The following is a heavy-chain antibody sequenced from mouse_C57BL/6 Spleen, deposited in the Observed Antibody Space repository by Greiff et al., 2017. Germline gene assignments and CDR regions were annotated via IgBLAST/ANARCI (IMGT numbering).Heavy chain of an antibody. CDR3: ARNKIYDGYLYAMDY. D-gene: IGHD2-3*01. V-gene: IGHV2-2*01. CDR1: GFSLTSYG. Sequence: VQVVESGPGLVQPSQSLSITCTVSGFSLTSYGVHWVRQSPGKGLEWLGVIWSGGSTDYNAAFISRLSISKDNSKSQVFFKMNSLQADDTAIYYCARNKIYDGYLYAMDYWGQGTSVTVSS. CDR2: IWSGGST. J-gene: IGHJ4*01.